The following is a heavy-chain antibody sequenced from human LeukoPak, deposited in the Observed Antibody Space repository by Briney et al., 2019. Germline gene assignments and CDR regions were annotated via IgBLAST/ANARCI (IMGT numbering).Heavy chain of an antibody. J-gene: IGHJ6*03. CDR1: GYTFTSYA. D-gene: IGHD2-2*01. CDR2: INTNTGNP. CDR3: ARGPLLRYCSSTSCYDMHYYYYMDV. Sequence: ASVKVSCKASGYTFTSYAMNWVRQAPGQGLEWMGWINTNTGNPTYAQGFTGRFVFSLDTSVSTAYLQVSSLKAEDTAVYYCARGPLLRYCSSTSCYDMHYYYYMDVWGKGTTVTVSS. V-gene: IGHV7-4-1*02.